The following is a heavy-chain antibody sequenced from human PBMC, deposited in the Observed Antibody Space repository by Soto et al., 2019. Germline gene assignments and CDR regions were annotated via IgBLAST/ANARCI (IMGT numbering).Heavy chain of an antibody. CDR3: VRDRGYSGYDN. Sequence: EVQLVESGGGLAQPGGSLRLSCVASGFTFNNYWMHWVRQVPGKGLVWLARINTDGSSTTYADSVKGRFTMSRDNAKKTLFLQLNSLRVEDTAIYYCVRDRGYSGYDNWGQGTLVTVSS. J-gene: IGHJ4*02. D-gene: IGHD5-12*01. V-gene: IGHV3-74*01. CDR1: GFTFNNYW. CDR2: INTDGSST.